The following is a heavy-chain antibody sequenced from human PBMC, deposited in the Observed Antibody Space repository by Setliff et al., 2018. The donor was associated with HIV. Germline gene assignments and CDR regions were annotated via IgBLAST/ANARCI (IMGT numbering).Heavy chain of an antibody. CDR3: ARDRFDTVFGVVAYYFYYMDV. D-gene: IGHD3-3*01. CDR2: IYASGST. J-gene: IGHJ6*03. CDR1: GGSISSGSYY. V-gene: IGHV4-61*09. Sequence: SETLSLTCTVYGGSISSGSYYWSWVRQPAGKELEGIGHIYASGSTNYNPSLKSRVTISVDTSKNQFSLKLSSVTAADTAVYYCARDRFDTVFGVVAYYFYYMDVWGKGTTVTVSS.